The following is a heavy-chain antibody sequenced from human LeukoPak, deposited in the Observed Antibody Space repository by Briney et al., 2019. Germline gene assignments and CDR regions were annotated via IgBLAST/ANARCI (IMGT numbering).Heavy chain of an antibody. V-gene: IGHV4-34*01. CDR1: GGSFSGYY. Sequence: SETLSLTCAVYGGSFSGYYLSWIRQSPVKGLEWMGEINHSGRTNYNPTLKSGGTISLDTTKNQFSLKGRTVTCADKTVYYCARAAENCSGVNCSSYFPYMDIWGKGTTVTVSS. CDR2: INHSGRT. CDR3: ARAAENCSGVNCSSYFPYMDI. D-gene: IGHD2-15*01. J-gene: IGHJ6*03.